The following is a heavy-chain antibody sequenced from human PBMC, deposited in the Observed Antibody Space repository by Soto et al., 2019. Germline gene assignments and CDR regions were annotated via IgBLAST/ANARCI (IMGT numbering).Heavy chain of an antibody. Sequence: SETLSLTCAVYGGSFSGYYWSWIRQPPGKGLEWIGEINHSGSTNYNPSLKSRVTISVDTSKNQFSLKLSSVTAADTAVYYCARGQIYCSGGSCYSSVYYYYGMDVWGPGTTVTLSS. CDR3: ARGQIYCSGGSCYSSVYYYYGMDV. J-gene: IGHJ6*02. V-gene: IGHV4-34*01. CDR2: INHSGST. D-gene: IGHD2-15*01. CDR1: GGSFSGYY.